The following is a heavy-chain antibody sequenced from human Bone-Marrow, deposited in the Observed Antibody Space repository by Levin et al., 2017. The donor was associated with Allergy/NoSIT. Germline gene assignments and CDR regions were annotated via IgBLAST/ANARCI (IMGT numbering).Heavy chain of an antibody. CDR2: IGHSGGDI. CDR3: TKYGQTGPARWFDS. J-gene: IGHJ5*01. CDR1: GFSFNNFA. D-gene: IGHD1-1*01. V-gene: IGHV3-23*01. Sequence: GGSLRLSCAASGFSFNNFAMTWVRQAPGKGLEWVSVIGHSGGDIHYADSVEGRFTISRDNSKNTLYLQMNSLRVEDTAIYYCTKYGQTGPARWFDSWGQGTLVTVSS.